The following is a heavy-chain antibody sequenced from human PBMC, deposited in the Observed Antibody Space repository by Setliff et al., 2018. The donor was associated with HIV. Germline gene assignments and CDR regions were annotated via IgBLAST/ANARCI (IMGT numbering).Heavy chain of an antibody. J-gene: IGHJ4*02. CDR1: GGSISSSSNY. D-gene: IGHD2-2*01. Sequence: SETLSLTCTVSGGSISSSSNYWGWIRQAPGKGLEWIGNIYYSGSTYYNPSLKSRVTISVDTSKNQFSLKLRSVTAADTAVYYCARYCSSTTCYPRNFDYWGQGTPVTVSS. CDR3: ARYCSSTTCYPRNFDY. V-gene: IGHV4-39*01. CDR2: IYYSGST.